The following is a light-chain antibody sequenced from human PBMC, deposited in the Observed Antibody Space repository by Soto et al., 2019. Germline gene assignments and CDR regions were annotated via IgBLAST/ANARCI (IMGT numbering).Light chain of an antibody. CDR2: EAD. CDR3: CSYAGDSALI. CDR1: RSDVGSYNF. J-gene: IGLJ2*01. V-gene: IGLV2-23*01. Sequence: QSVLTQPASVSGSPGQSITISCTGSRSDVGSYNFVSWYQLLPGKAPRLIIFEADKRPSGVSSRFSGSKSGYTASLTISGFQAEDEADYLCCSYAGDSALIFGGGTKLTVL.